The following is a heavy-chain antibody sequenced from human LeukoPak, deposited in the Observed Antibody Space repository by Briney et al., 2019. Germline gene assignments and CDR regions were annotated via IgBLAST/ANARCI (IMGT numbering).Heavy chain of an antibody. D-gene: IGHD3-9*01. V-gene: IGHV3-23*01. CDR2: ISGSADST. CDR1: GFTFSSSA. Sequence: PGGSLRLSCAASGFTFSSSAMSWDRQAPGKGLEWVSSISGSADSTYYADSVKGRFTISRDNSKNTLYLQMNSLRAEDTALYYCARDGPQQVDWLVGYFDYWGQGTMAADSS. J-gene: IGHJ4*02. CDR3: ARDGPQQVDWLVGYFDY.